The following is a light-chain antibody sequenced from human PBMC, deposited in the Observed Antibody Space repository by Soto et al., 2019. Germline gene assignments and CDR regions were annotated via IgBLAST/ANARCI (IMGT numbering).Light chain of an antibody. J-gene: IGLJ3*02. V-gene: IGLV2-14*01. CDR2: EVS. CDR1: SNDVGGYHY. Sequence: QSALTQPASVSGSPGQSITISCTGTSNDVGGYHYVSWYQQHPGKAPKLLIYEVSNRPSGVSNRFSGSKSGNTASLTISGLQADDEADYYCSSFTSTILWVFGGGTKLTVL. CDR3: SSFTSTILWV.